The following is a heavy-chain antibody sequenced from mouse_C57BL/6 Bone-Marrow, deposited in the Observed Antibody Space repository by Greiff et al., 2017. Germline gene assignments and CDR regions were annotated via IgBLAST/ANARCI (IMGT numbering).Heavy chain of an antibody. V-gene: IGHV1-26*01. CDR1: GYTFTDYY. CDR2: INPNNGGT. J-gene: IGHJ2*01. D-gene: IGHD1-1*01. CDR3: ARSVIITTVVATWDFDY. Sequence: VQLQQSGPELVKPGASVKISCKASGYTFTDYYMNWVKQSHGKSLEWIGDINPNNGGTSYNQKFKGKATLTVDKSSSTAYMEHRSLTSEDSAVYYCARSVIITTVVATWDFDYWGQGTTLTVSS.